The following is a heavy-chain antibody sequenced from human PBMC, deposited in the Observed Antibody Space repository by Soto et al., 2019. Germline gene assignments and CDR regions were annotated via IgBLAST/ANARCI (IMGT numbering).Heavy chain of an antibody. J-gene: IGHJ4*02. CDR1: GYTFTSYY. D-gene: IGHD3-10*01. CDR3: SRVDPGETSPFDH. Sequence: GPQVTVSCKASGYTFTSYYMHWVRQAPGQGLEWMGRIIPILGIANYAQKFQGRVTITADKSTSTAYMELSSLRSEDTAVYYCSRVDPGETSPFDHWGQGTLVTSPQ. CDR2: IIPILGIA. V-gene: IGHV1-69*04.